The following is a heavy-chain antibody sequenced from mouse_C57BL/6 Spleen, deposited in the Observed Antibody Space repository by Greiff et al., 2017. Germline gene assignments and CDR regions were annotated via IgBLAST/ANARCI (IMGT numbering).Heavy chain of an antibody. CDR2: IHPNSGST. D-gene: IGHD1-1*01. CDR3: ARSLIYYYGSSWYFDV. J-gene: IGHJ1*03. Sequence: QVQLQQPGAELVKPGASVKLSCKASGYTFTSYWMHWVKQRPGQGLEWIGMIHPNSGSTNYNEKFKSKATLTVDKSSSTAYMQLSSLTSEDSAVYYCARSLIYYYGSSWYFDVWGTGTTVTVSS. CDR1: GYTFTSYW. V-gene: IGHV1-64*01.